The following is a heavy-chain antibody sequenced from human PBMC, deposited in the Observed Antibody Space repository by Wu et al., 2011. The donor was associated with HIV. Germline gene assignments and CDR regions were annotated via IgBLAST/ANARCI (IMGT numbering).Heavy chain of an antibody. CDR1: GYTFSTYA. CDR2: IMPIFGAT. D-gene: IGHD2-2*01. Sequence: QVQLVQSGTEVKKPGSSVKVSCKTSGYTFSTYAVTWVRQAPGQGLEWMGRIMPIFGATNYARKFQGRVTITADRSATTVYMELRSLRSEDTAMYYCARSGVSAEYYFYYMNVWGKGTTVTVSS. V-gene: IGHV1-69*06. J-gene: IGHJ6*03. CDR3: ARSGVSAEYYFYYMNV.